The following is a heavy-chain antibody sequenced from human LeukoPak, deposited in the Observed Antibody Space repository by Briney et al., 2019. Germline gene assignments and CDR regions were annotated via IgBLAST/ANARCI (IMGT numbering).Heavy chain of an antibody. D-gene: IGHD4-11*01. Sequence: ASVKVSCKASGYTFTSYGISWVRQAPGQGLEWMGWISAYNGNTNYAQKFQGRVTMTEDTSTDTAYMELSSLRSEDTAVYYCATGVNDYSIYLWGRGTLVTVSS. CDR1: GYTFTSYG. J-gene: IGHJ2*01. CDR2: ISAYNGNT. V-gene: IGHV1-18*01. CDR3: ATGVNDYSIYL.